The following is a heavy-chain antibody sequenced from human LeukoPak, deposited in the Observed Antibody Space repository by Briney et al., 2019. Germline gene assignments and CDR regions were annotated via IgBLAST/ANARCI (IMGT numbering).Heavy chain of an antibody. CDR1: GFTFSSYA. D-gene: IGHD3-22*01. J-gene: IGHJ4*02. CDR2: ISGSGDNT. Sequence: GGSVRLSCGASGFTFSSYAMSWVRQAPGKGLEWVSGISGSGDNTYCADSVKGRFTISRDNSKNTLYVQVNSLGTEDTAAYYCAKGSYYDSSGSFYFDYWGQGTLVTVSS. V-gene: IGHV3-23*01. CDR3: AKGSYYDSSGSFYFDY.